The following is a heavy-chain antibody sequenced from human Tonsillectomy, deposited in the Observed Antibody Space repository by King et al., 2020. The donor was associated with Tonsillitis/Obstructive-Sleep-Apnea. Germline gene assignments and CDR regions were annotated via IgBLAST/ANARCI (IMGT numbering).Heavy chain of an antibody. V-gene: IGHV3-11*05. CDR1: GFTFSDYY. D-gene: IGHD2-2*01. CDR3: ARDRRNQENQYCSSTVCYEHRGY. CDR2: ISSSSSYT. J-gene: IGHJ4*02. Sequence: VQLVESGGGLVKPGGSLRLSCAASGFTFSDYYMSWIRQAPGKGREWVSYISSSSSYTNYADSVKGRFTISTDNAKNYLYLQMNNLRAEDMSVYYCARDRRNQENQYCSSTVCYEHRGYWGQGTLVTVSS.